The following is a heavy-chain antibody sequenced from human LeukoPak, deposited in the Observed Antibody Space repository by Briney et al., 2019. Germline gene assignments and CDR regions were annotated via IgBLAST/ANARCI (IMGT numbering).Heavy chain of an antibody. CDR1: GYTFTNYG. V-gene: IGHV1-18*01. D-gene: IGHD3-22*01. CDR3: ARASYFYDYSGFYPLGH. CDR2: ISGYNGNT. J-gene: IGHJ4*02. Sequence: ASVTVSCKASGYTFTNYGINWVRQAPGQGLEGMGWISGYNGNTNYTQKLQGRVTMTTDTSTRTAYMELRSLRSDDTAVYYCARASYFYDYSGFYPLGHWGQGTLVTVSS.